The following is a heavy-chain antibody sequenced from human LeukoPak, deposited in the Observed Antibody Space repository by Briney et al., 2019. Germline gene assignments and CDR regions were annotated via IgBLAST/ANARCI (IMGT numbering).Heavy chain of an antibody. CDR3: AKDSDYDPYGVDY. Sequence: GRSLRLSCAASGFTFDDYAMHWVRQAPGKGLEWVSGISRNSGSIGYADSVKGRFTISRDNAKNSLYLQMNSLRAEDTALYYCAKDSDYDPYGVDYWGQGTLVTVSS. D-gene: IGHD3-22*01. J-gene: IGHJ4*02. CDR1: GFTFDDYA. V-gene: IGHV3-9*01. CDR2: ISRNSGSI.